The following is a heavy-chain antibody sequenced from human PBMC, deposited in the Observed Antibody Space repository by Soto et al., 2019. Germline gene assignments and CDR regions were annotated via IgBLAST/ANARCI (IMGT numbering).Heavy chain of an antibody. V-gene: IGHV4-39*01. CDR1: GGSISSSSYY. CDR2: IYYSGST. J-gene: IGHJ3*02. D-gene: IGHD3-10*01. CDR3: AKGGSGSYSNAFDI. Sequence: QLQLQESGPGLVKPSETLSLTCTVSGGSISSSSYYWGWIRQPPGKGLEWIGSIYYSGSTYYNPSRRGRITISVDTSKNQCSLRLSSVAAADTAVYYCAKGGSGSYSNAFDIWGQGTMVTVSS.